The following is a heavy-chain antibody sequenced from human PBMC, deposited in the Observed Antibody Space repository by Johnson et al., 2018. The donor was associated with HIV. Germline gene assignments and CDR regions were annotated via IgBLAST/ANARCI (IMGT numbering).Heavy chain of an antibody. CDR2: IKQDGSEK. CDR1: GFTFSSYW. CDR3: ARVRSGRENAFDI. J-gene: IGHJ3*02. D-gene: IGHD1-26*01. V-gene: IGHV3-7*01. Sequence: EMQLVESGGVVVQPGGSLRLSCAASGFTFSSYWMSWVRQAPGKGLEWVANIKQDGSEKYYVDSVKGRFTISRDNAKNSLYLQMNSPRVEDTAVYYCARVRSGRENAFDIWGQGTMVTVSS.